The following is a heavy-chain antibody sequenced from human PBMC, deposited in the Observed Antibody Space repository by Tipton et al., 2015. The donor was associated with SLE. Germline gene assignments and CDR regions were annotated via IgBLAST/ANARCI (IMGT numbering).Heavy chain of an antibody. D-gene: IGHD6-19*01. V-gene: IGHV3-23*01. CDR3: AKARYSSGWLVDY. Sequence: SLRLSCATSGFTFSSYATSWVRQAPGKGLEWVSGISGSRDNKYYLDSVKGRFTISRDNSKNTLYLQMNSLRAEDTAVYYCAKARYSSGWLVDYWGQGTLVTVSS. CDR1: GFTFSSYA. J-gene: IGHJ4*02. CDR2: ISGSRDNK.